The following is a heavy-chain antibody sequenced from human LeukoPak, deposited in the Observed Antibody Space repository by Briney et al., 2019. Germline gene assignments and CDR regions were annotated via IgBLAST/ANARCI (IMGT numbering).Heavy chain of an antibody. V-gene: IGHV3-21*01. CDR3: ARGTRSSSWYEGSWFDP. D-gene: IGHD6-13*01. J-gene: IGHJ5*02. CDR1: GFTFSSYS. CDR2: ISSSSSYI. Sequence: GGSLRLSCAASGFTFSSYSMNWVRQAPGKGLEWVSSISSSSSYIYYADSVKGRFTISRDNAKNSLYLQMNSLRAEDTAVYYCARGTRSSSWYEGSWFDPWGQGTLVTVSS.